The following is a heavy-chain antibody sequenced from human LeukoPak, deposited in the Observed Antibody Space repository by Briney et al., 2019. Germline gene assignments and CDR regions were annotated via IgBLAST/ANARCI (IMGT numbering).Heavy chain of an antibody. CDR2: INPSGGST. J-gene: IGHJ3*02. V-gene: IGHV1-46*03. CDR1: GDTFTSYY. D-gene: IGHD3-10*01. Sequence: ASVKVSCKASGDTFTSYYMHCVRQAPGQGLEWMGIINPSGGSTSYAQKFQGRDTMTRDPSTSTVYMELSSLRSEDTAVYYRARAGPNMDYYGSGSYRPDAFDIWGRGTRVTVSS. CDR3: ARAGPNMDYYGSGSYRPDAFDI.